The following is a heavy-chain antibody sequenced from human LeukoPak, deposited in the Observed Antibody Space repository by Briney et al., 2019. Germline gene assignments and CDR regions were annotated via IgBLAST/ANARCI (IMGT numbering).Heavy chain of an antibody. Sequence: GGSLRLSCAASGFTFSSYSMNWVRQAPGKGLEWVSSISSSSSYIYYADSVKGRFTISRDNAKNSLYLQMNSLRAEDTAVYYCARGHGGNSFYFDYWGQGTLVTVSS. CDR1: GFTFSSYS. D-gene: IGHD4-23*01. V-gene: IGHV3-21*01. CDR2: ISSSSSYI. J-gene: IGHJ4*02. CDR3: ARGHGGNSFYFDY.